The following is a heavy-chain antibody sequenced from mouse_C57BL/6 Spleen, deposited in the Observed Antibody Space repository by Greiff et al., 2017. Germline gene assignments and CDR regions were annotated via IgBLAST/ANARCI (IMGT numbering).Heavy chain of an antibody. D-gene: IGHD2-4*01. Sequence: QVQLQQPGAELVKPGASVKMSCKASGYTFTSYWITWVKLRPGQGLEWIGDIYPGSGSTNYNEKFKSKATLTVDTSSSTAYMQRSSLTSEDSAVYYCAIDYDGLRFAYWGQGTLVTVSA. V-gene: IGHV1-55*01. CDR1: GYTFTSYW. CDR2: IYPGSGST. J-gene: IGHJ3*01. CDR3: AIDYDGLRFAY.